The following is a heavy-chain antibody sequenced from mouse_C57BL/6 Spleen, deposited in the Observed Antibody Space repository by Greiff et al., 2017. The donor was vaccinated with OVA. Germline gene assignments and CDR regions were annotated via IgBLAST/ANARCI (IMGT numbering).Heavy chain of an antibody. CDR3: ARGNYYGSSYVPYYAMDY. Sequence: EVQLVESGGGLVKPGGSLKLSCAASGFTFSDYGMHWVRQAPEQGLEWVAYISSGSSTIYYADTVKGRFTISRDNAKNTLFLQMTSLRSEDTAMYYCARGNYYGSSYVPYYAMDYWGQGTSVTVSS. V-gene: IGHV5-17*01. CDR1: GFTFSDYG. J-gene: IGHJ4*01. CDR2: ISSGSSTI. D-gene: IGHD1-1*01.